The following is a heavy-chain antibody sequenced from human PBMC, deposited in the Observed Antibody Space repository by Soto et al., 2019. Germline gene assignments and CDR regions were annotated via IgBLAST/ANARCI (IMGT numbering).Heavy chain of an antibody. D-gene: IGHD3-3*01. V-gene: IGHV1-2*02. CDR3: ARGGGVGVAGSAAFDM. Sequence: QLHLVQSGAVVKKPGASVTVSCSASGYPVTAYYMHWVRQAPGRGLGWMGGINPATGAAKYTQTFQGRVTLPGDTAKSIVFMELGRPTSEDTDVFYCARGGGVGVAGSAAFDMWGQGTLVTVYS. J-gene: IGHJ3*02. CDR1: GYPVTAYY. CDR2: INPATGAA.